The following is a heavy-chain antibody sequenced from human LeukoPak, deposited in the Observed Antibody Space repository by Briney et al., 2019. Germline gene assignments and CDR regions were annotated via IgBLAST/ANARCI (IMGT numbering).Heavy chain of an antibody. V-gene: IGHV3-48*03. CDR2: ISSSGSTI. Sequence: GGSLRPSCAASGFPFSSYKMNWVRQAPGKGLEGVSYISSSGSTIYYADSVKGRFTISRDNAKNSLYLQMNSLRAEDTAVYYCARDLAAVAGNDYWGQGTLVTVSS. D-gene: IGHD6-19*01. J-gene: IGHJ4*02. CDR1: GFPFSSYK. CDR3: ARDLAAVAGNDY.